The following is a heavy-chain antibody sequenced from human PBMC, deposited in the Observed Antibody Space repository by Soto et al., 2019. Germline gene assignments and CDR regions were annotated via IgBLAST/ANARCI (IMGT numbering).Heavy chain of an antibody. D-gene: IGHD6-6*01. CDR3: ARQSIAARWYFDY. J-gene: IGHJ4*02. V-gene: IGHV4-39*01. CDR2: IYYSGST. CDR1: GGSISSSSYY. Sequence: QLQLQESGPGLVKPSETLSLTCTVSGGSISSSSYYWGWIRQPPGKGLEWIGSIYYSGSTYYNPSLKSRVTIYVDTSKNQFSLKLSSVTAADTAVYYCARQSIAARWYFDYWGQGTLVTVSS.